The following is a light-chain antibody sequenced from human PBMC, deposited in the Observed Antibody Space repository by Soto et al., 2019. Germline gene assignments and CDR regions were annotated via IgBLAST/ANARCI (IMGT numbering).Light chain of an antibody. Sequence: QSALTQPASVSGSPGQSITISCTGTSSDVVGYNYVSWYQQHPDKAPKLIIYDVSNRPSGVSNRFSGSKSGNTASLTISGLQAEDEADYYCSSYTSSTTGVVFGGGTKLTVL. J-gene: IGLJ2*01. V-gene: IGLV2-14*03. CDR1: SSDVVGYNY. CDR2: DVS. CDR3: SSYTSSTTGVV.